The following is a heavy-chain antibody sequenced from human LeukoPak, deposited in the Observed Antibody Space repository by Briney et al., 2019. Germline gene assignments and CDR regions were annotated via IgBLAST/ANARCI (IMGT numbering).Heavy chain of an antibody. Sequence: SETLSLTCTVSGGSISSYYWSWIRQPPGKGLEWIGYIYYSGSTNYNPSLKSRVTISVDTSKNQFSLKLSSVTAADTAVYYCARGYCSGGSCIRDYFDYWGQGTLVTVSS. CDR2: IYYSGST. CDR1: GGSISSYY. CDR3: ARGYCSGGSCIRDYFDY. J-gene: IGHJ4*02. V-gene: IGHV4-59*01. D-gene: IGHD2-15*01.